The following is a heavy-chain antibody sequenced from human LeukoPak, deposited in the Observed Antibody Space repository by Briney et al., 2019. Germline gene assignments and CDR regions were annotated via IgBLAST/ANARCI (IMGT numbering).Heavy chain of an antibody. D-gene: IGHD6-25*01. CDR1: DYSISSGYH. Sequence: PSETLSLTCTVSDYSISSGYHWGWIRQAPGKGLEWIGSIHHSGSIYYNPSLKSRVTISVDTSKNQFFLKLRSVTAADTAVYYCARPRAALTGPFDYWGQGTLVTVSS. J-gene: IGHJ4*02. CDR3: ARPRAALTGPFDY. CDR2: IHHSGSI. V-gene: IGHV4-38-2*02.